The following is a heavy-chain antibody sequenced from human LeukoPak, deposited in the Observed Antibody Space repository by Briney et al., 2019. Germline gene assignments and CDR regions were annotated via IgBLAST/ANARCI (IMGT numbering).Heavy chain of an antibody. V-gene: IGHV3-33*01. J-gene: IGHJ4*02. CDR1: GFTFSSYG. Sequence: GGSLRLSCAASGFTFSSYGMHWVRQAAGKGLEWVAVIWYDGSNKYYADSVKGRFTISRDNSKNTLDLQMNSLRAEDTAVYYCATPPYYDFWSGYYMPPYFDYWGQGTLVTVSS. CDR3: ATPPYYDFWSGYYMPPYFDY. D-gene: IGHD3-3*01. CDR2: IWYDGSNK.